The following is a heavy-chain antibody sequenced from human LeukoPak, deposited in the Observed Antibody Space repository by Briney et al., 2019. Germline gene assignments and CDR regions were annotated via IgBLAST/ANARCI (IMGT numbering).Heavy chain of an antibody. V-gene: IGHV3-30*04. CDR3: ATQSYGLFAY. CDR1: GFTFSSYA. Sequence: GGSLRLSCAASGFTFSSYAMHWVRQAPGKGLEWVAVISYDGSNKYYADSVKGRFTISRDNAKNSLYLQMNSLRADDTAVYYCATQSYGLFAYWGQGTLVTVSS. CDR2: ISYDGSNK. D-gene: IGHD4-17*01. J-gene: IGHJ4*02.